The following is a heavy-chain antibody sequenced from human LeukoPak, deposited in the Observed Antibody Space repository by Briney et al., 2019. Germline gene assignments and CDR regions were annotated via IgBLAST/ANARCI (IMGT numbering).Heavy chain of an antibody. V-gene: IGHV4-59*08. CDR1: GGSISGFY. D-gene: IGHD2-15*01. CDR2: IYYSGDS. J-gene: IGHJ4*02. Sequence: SETLSLTCTVSGGSISGFYWSWIRQPPGKGLEWIGYIYYSGDSNYNPSLKSRVTMSLGTSKNQLSLRLSSVTAADTAVYYCARHPFATPFDYWGRGTLVTVSS. CDR3: ARHPFATPFDY.